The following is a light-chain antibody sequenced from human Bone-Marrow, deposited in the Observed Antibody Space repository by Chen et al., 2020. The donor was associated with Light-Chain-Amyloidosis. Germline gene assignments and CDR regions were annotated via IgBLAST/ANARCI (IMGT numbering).Light chain of an antibody. CDR1: RSDVGIYNY. CDR2: EVS. CDR3: SSYAGSKNLI. V-gene: IGLV2-8*01. Sequence: QSALTQPPSASGSPGQSVTTSCTGTRSDVGIYNYVTWYQQQPGKAPKLILYEVSKRPSGVPDRFSGSKSGNTASLTVSGLQAEDEADYYCSSYAGSKNLIFGGGTKLTVL. J-gene: IGLJ2*01.